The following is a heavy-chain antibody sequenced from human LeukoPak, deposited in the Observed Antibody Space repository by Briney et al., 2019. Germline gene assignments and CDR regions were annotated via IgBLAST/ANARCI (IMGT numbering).Heavy chain of an antibody. D-gene: IGHD3-10*01. CDR2: FDPEDGET. Sequence: ASVKVSCKVPGYTLTELSMHWVRQAPGKGLEWMGGFDPEDGETIYAQKFQGRVTMTEDTSTDTAYMELSSLRSEDTAVYYCATDGRITMVRGPFDPWGQGTLVTVSS. CDR1: GYTLTELS. J-gene: IGHJ5*02. V-gene: IGHV1-24*01. CDR3: ATDGRITMVRGPFDP.